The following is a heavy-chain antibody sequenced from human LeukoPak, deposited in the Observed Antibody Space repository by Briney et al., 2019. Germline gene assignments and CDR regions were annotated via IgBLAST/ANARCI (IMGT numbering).Heavy chain of an antibody. D-gene: IGHD6-13*01. Sequence: ASVKVSCKASGYTFTSYAMNWVRQAPGQGLEWMGWISAYNGNTNYAQKLQGRVTMTTDTSTSTAYMELRSLRSDDTAVYYCASSTGSSWYSGYFDYWGQGTLVTVSS. CDR3: ASSTGSSWYSGYFDY. CDR2: ISAYNGNT. CDR1: GYTFTSYA. J-gene: IGHJ4*02. V-gene: IGHV1-18*01.